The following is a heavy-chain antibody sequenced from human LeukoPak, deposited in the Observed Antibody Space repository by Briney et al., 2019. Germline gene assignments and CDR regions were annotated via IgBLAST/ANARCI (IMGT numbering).Heavy chain of an antibody. CDR3: ARSGASTGFD. CDR1: GFTFSGYS. D-gene: IGHD1-1*01. CDR2: ISSSSSYI. J-gene: IGHJ4*02. Sequence: GGSLRLSCAASGFTFSGYSMNWVRQAPGKGLEWVSSISSSSSYIYYADSVKGRFTISRDNAKNSLYLQMNSLRAEDTAVYYCARSGASTGFDWGQGTLVTVSS. V-gene: IGHV3-21*01.